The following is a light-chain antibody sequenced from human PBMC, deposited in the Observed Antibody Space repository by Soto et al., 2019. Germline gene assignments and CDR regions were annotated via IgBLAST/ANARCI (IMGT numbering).Light chain of an antibody. V-gene: IGKV1-5*01. CDR3: QQYNSYPWT. CDR1: QSISSW. J-gene: IGKJ1*01. CDR2: DAS. Sequence: DIQMTQSPSTLSASLGDRVTSXXRASQSISSWLAWYQQKPGKAPKVXIYDASSLESGVPSRFSGSGSGTEFTLTISSLQPDDFATYYCQQYNSYPWTFGQGTKVDIK.